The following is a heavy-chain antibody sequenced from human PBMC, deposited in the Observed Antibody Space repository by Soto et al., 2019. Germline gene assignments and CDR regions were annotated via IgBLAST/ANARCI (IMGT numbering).Heavy chain of an antibody. J-gene: IGHJ2*01. D-gene: IGHD2-15*01. Sequence: QVQLQESGPGLVKPSETLSLTCTVSGGSVSSGSYYWSWIRQPPGKGLEWIGYIYYSGSTNYNPSLKSRVTLSVDTSKNQFSLKLSSVTAADTAVYYCARGGGFDLWGRGTLVTVSS. CDR3: ARGGGFDL. V-gene: IGHV4-61*01. CDR1: GGSVSSGSYY. CDR2: IYYSGST.